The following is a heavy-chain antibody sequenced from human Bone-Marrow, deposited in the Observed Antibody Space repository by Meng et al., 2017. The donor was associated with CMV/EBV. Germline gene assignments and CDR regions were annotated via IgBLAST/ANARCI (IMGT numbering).Heavy chain of an antibody. J-gene: IGHJ4*02. Sequence: SLKISCAASGFTFDDYAMHWVRQAPGKGLEWVSGISWNSGSIGYADSVKGRFTIPREDAKNSVYLQMNGLRDGDTGLYYCARARSPTHFDYWGQGALVTVSS. CDR2: ISWNSGSI. CDR1: GFTFDDYA. V-gene: IGHV3-9*01. CDR3: ARARSPTHFDY.